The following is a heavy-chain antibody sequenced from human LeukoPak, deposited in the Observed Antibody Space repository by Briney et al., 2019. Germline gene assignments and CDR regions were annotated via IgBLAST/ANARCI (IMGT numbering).Heavy chain of an antibody. CDR1: GFTFSSYA. CDR3: AKDRDSSSWYLDAFDI. CDR2: ISGSGGST. V-gene: IGHV3-23*01. D-gene: IGHD6-13*01. Sequence: GGSLRLSCAASGFTFSSYAMSWVRQAPGKGLEWVSAISGSGGSTYYADSVKGRFTISRDNSKNTLYLQMNSLRAEDTAVYYCAKDRDSSSWYLDAFDIWGQGTMVTVSS. J-gene: IGHJ3*02.